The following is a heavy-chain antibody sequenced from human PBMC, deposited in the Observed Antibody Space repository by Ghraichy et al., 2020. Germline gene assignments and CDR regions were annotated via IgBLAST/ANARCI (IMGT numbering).Heavy chain of an antibody. D-gene: IGHD5-18*01. J-gene: IGHJ4*02. CDR3: AKHDQGYSYGYYFDY. Sequence: LSLTCAASGFTFSSYAMSWVRQAPGKGLEWVSAISGSGGSTYYADSVKGRFTISRDNSKNTLYLQMNSLRAEDTAVYYCAKHDQGYSYGYYFDYWGQGTLVTVSS. CDR1: GFTFSSYA. CDR2: ISGSGGST. V-gene: IGHV3-23*01.